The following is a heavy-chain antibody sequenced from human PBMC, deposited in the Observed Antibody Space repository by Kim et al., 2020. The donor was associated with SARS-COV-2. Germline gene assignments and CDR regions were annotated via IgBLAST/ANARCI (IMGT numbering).Heavy chain of an antibody. J-gene: IGHJ4*02. Sequence: GGSLRLSCTTSGFTFGDYAMSWVRQAPGKGLEWVGFIRTKAYGGTAEYAASVKGRFTISRDDSNSIAFLHMNSLKTEDTAVYYCTRVGSYYEKDYWGQGTLVTVSS. CDR1: GFTFGDYA. CDR2: IRTKAYGGTA. V-gene: IGHV3-49*04. D-gene: IGHD1-26*01. CDR3: TRVGSYYEKDY.